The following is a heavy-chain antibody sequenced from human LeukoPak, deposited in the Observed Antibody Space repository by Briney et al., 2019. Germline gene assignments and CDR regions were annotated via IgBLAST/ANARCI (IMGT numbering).Heavy chain of an antibody. CDR3: AVQLERAFDFDY. V-gene: IGHV6-1*01. CDR2: TYYRSKWYN. J-gene: IGHJ4*02. Sequence: SQTLSLTCAISGDSVSSNSAAWNWVRQSPSRGLEWLGRTYYRSKWYNDYAVSVRSRITFNPDTSKNQFSLHLNSVTPEDTAVYYCAVQLERAFDFDYWGQGTLVTVSS. D-gene: IGHD1-1*01. CDR1: GDSVSSNSAA.